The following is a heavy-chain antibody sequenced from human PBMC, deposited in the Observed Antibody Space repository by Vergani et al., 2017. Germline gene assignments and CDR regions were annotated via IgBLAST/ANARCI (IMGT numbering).Heavy chain of an antibody. CDR1: GYSFTNYW. J-gene: IGHJ4*02. CDR3: ARLYGRDSSGSKYFDY. V-gene: IGHV5-51*01. CDR2: IHPADSDT. Sequence: EVQLVQSGAEVKKPGESLKISCQISGYSFTNYWIGWVRQMPGKGLEWMGIIHPADSDTRYSPSFQGQVTIHVDKSISTAYLQRSSLRASDSAMYYCARLYGRDSSGSKYFDYWGQGTLVTVSS. D-gene: IGHD3-22*01.